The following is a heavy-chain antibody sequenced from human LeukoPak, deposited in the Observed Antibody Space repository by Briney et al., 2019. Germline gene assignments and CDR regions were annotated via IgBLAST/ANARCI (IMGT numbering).Heavy chain of an antibody. V-gene: IGHV3-53*01. CDR2: IYDSGTT. Sequence: GGSLRLSCATSGFTFSSNYMSWVRQAPGKGLEWVSVIYDSGTTYYADSVKGRFTISRDNAKNTLYLQMNSLRAEDTAVYYCARDWSYYYGSGSYNWGQGTLVTVSS. CDR3: ARDWSYYYGSGSYN. CDR1: GFTFSSNY. J-gene: IGHJ4*02. D-gene: IGHD3-10*01.